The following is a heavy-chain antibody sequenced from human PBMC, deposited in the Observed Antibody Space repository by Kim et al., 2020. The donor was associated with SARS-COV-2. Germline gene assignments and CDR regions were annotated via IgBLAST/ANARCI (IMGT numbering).Heavy chain of an antibody. D-gene: IGHD2-15*01. CDR1: GFTFSSYA. J-gene: IGHJ6*02. V-gene: IGHV3-30*04. CDR2: ISYDGSNK. Sequence: GGSLRLSCAASGFTFSSYAMHWVRQPPGKGLEWVAVISYDGSNKYYADSVKGRFTISRDNSKNTLYLQMNSLRAEDTAVYYCARDKDIVVVVAANEVDYGMDVWGQGTTVTVSS. CDR3: ARDKDIVVVVAANEVDYGMDV.